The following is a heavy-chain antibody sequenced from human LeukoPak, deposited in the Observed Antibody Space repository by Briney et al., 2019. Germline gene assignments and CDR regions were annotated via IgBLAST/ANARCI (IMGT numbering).Heavy chain of an antibody. CDR2: IFYSGST. CDR3: ARSRGGYCSSTSCYYYYYMDV. CDR1: GGSISSYY. Sequence: SETLSLTCTVSGGSISSYYWSWIRQPPGKGLEWIGYIFYSGSTNYNPSLKSRVTISVDTSKNQFSLKLSSVTAADTAVYYCARSRGGYCSSTSCYYYYYMDVWGKGTTVTVSS. J-gene: IGHJ6*03. D-gene: IGHD2-2*01. V-gene: IGHV4-59*01.